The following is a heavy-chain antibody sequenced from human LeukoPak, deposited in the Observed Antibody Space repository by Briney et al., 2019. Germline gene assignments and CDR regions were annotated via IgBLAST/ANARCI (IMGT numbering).Heavy chain of an antibody. Sequence: SETLSLTCAVYGGSFSGYYWSWIRQPPGKGLEWIGEINHSGSTNYNPSLKSRVTISVDTSKNKFSLKLSSVTAADTAVYYCARYGDYGPFDYWGQGTLVTVSS. D-gene: IGHD4-17*01. CDR2: INHSGST. V-gene: IGHV4-34*01. CDR1: GGSFSGYY. J-gene: IGHJ4*02. CDR3: ARYGDYGPFDY.